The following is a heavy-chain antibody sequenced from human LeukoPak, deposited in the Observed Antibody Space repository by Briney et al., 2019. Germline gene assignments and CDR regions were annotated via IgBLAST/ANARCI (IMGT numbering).Heavy chain of an antibody. V-gene: IGHV4-30-4*01. J-gene: IGHJ4*02. CDR3: ARGTSGDSVNY. CDR1: GVSISSVDYY. D-gene: IGHD4-17*01. Sequence: PSETLSLTCTVSGVSISSVDYYWSWIRQPPGKGLEWIGYIYYSGSTYYNPSLNSRVTISVDTSKHQFSLKVSSVTAAETAVYYCARGTSGDSVNYWGQGTLVTVSS. CDR2: IYYSGST.